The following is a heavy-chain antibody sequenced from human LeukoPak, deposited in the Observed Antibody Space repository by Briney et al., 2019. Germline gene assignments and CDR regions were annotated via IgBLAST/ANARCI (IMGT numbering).Heavy chain of an antibody. V-gene: IGHV1-8*01. CDR1: GYTFTSYD. CDR3: ARRGYNWNDLYYYYGMDV. CDR2: MNPNSGNT. J-gene: IGHJ6*02. D-gene: IGHD1-1*01. Sequence: GASVKVSCKASGYTFTSYDINWVRQATGQGIEWMGWMNPNSGNTGYAQKFQGRVTMTRNTSISTAYMELSSLRSEDTAVYYCARRGYNWNDLYYYYGMDVWGQGTTVTVSS.